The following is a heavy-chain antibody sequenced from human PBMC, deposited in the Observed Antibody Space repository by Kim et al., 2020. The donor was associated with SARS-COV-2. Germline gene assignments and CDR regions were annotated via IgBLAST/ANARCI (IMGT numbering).Heavy chain of an antibody. CDR2: ISSSSSYI. Sequence: GGSLRLSCAASGFTFSSYSMNWVRQAPGKGLEWVSSISSSSSYIYYADSVKGRFTISRDNAKNSLYLQMNSLRAEDTAVYYCARDDTIISGGYDYLSRYYYYGMDVWGQGTTVTVSS. V-gene: IGHV3-21*01. J-gene: IGHJ6*02. CDR3: ARDDTIISGGYDYLSRYYYYGMDV. D-gene: IGHD5-12*01. CDR1: GFTFSSYS.